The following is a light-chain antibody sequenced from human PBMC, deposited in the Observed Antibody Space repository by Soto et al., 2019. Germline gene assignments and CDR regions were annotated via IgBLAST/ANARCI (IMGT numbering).Light chain of an antibody. J-gene: IGKJ4*01. CDR2: DTS. V-gene: IGKV3-15*01. Sequence: EVVMTQSPATLSVSPGERATLSCRASRGIGSTLAWYQQKPSQTPRLLIYDTSTRATGVPGRFIGSRSGTEFTITITSLQSEDFAIYYCQHYVNWTLAFGGGTRVENK. CDR1: RGIGST. CDR3: QHYVNWTLA.